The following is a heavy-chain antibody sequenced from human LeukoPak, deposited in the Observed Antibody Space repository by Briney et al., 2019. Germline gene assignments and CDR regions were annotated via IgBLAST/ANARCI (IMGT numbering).Heavy chain of an antibody. J-gene: IGHJ3*02. D-gene: IGHD7-27*01. Sequence: ASVKVSCKASGGTFISYAISWVRQAPGQGLEWMGRIIPILGIANYAQKFQGRVTITADKSTSTAYMELSSLRSEDTAVYYCDTSNWGSPDAFDIWGQGTMVTVSS. CDR3: DTSNWGSPDAFDI. CDR2: IIPILGIA. V-gene: IGHV1-69*04. CDR1: GGTFISYA.